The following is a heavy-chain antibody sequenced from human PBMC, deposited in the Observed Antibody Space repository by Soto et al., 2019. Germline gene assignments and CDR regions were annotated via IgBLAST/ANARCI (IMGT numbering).Heavy chain of an antibody. Sequence: GGSLRLSCAASGFTFSSYSMNWVRQAPGKGLEWVSSISSSSSYIYYADSVKGRFTISRDNAKNALYLQMNSLRVEDTAVYYCASCVHPLLPAAPYYYDYWGEGVLVTVAS. J-gene: IGHJ4*02. CDR2: ISSSSSYI. CDR1: GFTFSSYS. V-gene: IGHV3-21*01. CDR3: ASCVHPLLPAAPYYYDY. D-gene: IGHD2-2*01.